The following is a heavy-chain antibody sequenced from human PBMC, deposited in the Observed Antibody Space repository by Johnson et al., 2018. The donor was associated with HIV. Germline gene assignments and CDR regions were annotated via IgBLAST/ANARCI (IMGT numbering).Heavy chain of an antibody. CDR1: GFIFSNYA. CDR3: AKDWGWELDGGCFDI. D-gene: IGHD1-26*01. CDR2: MSYDGSNK. Sequence: QVKLVESGGGVVQPGRSLRLSCEASGFIFSNYAMQWVRQAPGKGLKWVAVMSYDGSNKYYADSVKGRFTISRDNSRNTLYLQMNSLRADDTAVHYCAKDWGWELDGGCFDIWGQGTMVPVSS. V-gene: IGHV3-30*04. J-gene: IGHJ3*02.